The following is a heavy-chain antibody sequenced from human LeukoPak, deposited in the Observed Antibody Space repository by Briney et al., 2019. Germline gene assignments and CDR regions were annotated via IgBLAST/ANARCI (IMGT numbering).Heavy chain of an antibody. CDR1: GFTFSSYS. V-gene: IGHV3-21*01. J-gene: IGHJ4*02. CDR2: ISSSSSYI. CDR3: ARGVIAAAGQTNFDY. Sequence: GGSLRLSCAASGFTFSSYSMNWVRQAPGKGLEWVSSISSSSSYIYYADSVKGRFTISRDNAKNSLYLQMNSLRAEDTAVYYCARGVIAAAGQTNFDYWGQGTLVTVSS. D-gene: IGHD6-13*01.